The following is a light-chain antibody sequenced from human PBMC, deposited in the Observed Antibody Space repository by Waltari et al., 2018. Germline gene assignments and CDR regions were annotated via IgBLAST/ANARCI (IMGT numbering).Light chain of an antibody. J-gene: IGLJ2*01. CDR3: CSYAGDSTLI. V-gene: IGLV2-23*02. CDR1: SRNVGGYTL. CDR2: DVN. Sequence: QSALTQPASVSGSPGQSITIPCPGTSRNVGGYTLVSWYQQHPGKAPQLIIYDVNQPPSGISHRFSGSKSGNTASLTISGLQADDESDYYCCSYAGDSTLIFGGGTKLTVL.